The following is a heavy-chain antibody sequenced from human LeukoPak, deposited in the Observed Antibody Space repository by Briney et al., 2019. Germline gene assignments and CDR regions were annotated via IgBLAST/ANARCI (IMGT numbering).Heavy chain of an antibody. Sequence: GGSLRLSCAASGFTFKTSSMSWVRQAPGKGLEWFSYISSSISVIYYADSVKGRFTISRDNARNSLFLQMNSLRDEDTAVYYSARDMSLLWFGDPFDYWGQGTLVTVSS. V-gene: IGHV3-48*02. J-gene: IGHJ4*02. CDR3: ARDMSLLWFGDPFDY. CDR1: GFTFKTSS. D-gene: IGHD3-10*01. CDR2: ISSSISVI.